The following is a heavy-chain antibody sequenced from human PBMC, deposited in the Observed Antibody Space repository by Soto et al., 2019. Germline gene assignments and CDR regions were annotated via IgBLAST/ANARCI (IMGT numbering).Heavy chain of an antibody. J-gene: IGHJ6*02. CDR2: IYWDDDK. V-gene: IGHV2-5*02. CDR3: AGYFYESSDYSRCYYGMDV. D-gene: IGHD3-22*01. Sequence: QITLKESGPTLMKPTQTLTLTCTLSGFSLSTSGVGVRWIRQTPEKALEWLALIYWDDDKRDSPSLKSRLTITKDTSNIQVVSITTNMDPMDTATYYCAGYFYESSDYSRCYYGMDVWGQGTTVTVSS. CDR1: GFSLSTSGVG.